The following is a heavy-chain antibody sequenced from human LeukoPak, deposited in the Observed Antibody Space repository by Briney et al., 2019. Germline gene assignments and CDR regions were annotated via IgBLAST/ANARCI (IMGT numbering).Heavy chain of an antibody. D-gene: IGHD3-22*01. CDR2: INSDGSST. Sequence: GRSLRLSCAASGFTFSSYWMHWVRQAPGKGLVWVSRINSDGSSTTYADSVKGRFTISRDNAKNTLYLQMNSLRAEDTAVYYCARAPYYYDTSGFLIWGQGTMVTVSS. J-gene: IGHJ3*02. CDR3: ARAPYYYDTSGFLI. CDR1: GFTFSSYW. V-gene: IGHV3-74*01.